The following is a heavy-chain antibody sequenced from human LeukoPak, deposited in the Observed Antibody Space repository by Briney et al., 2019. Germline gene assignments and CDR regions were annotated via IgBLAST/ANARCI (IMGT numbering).Heavy chain of an antibody. CDR1: GFTFSSYS. CDR3: ARQRGYSSGWYLNPHDAFDI. Sequence: GGSLRLSCAASGFTFSSYSMNWVRQAPGKGLEWVSKISSSSSTIYYADSVKGRFTISRDNAKNTLYLQMNSLRAEDTAVYYCARQRGYSSGWYLNPHDAFDIWGQGTMVTVSS. V-gene: IGHV3-48*01. J-gene: IGHJ3*02. D-gene: IGHD6-19*01. CDR2: ISSSSSTI.